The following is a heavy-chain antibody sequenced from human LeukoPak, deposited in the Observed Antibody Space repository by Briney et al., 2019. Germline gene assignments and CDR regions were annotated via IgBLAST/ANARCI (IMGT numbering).Heavy chain of an antibody. D-gene: IGHD4-23*01. V-gene: IGHV3-7*01. CDR1: GFTFSSYW. CDR3: ASYGGNSGGAFDI. CDR2: IKQDGSEK. J-gene: IGHJ3*02. Sequence: PGGSLRLSCAASGFTFSSYWMSWVRQAPGKGLEWVANIKQDGSEKYYVDSVKGRFTISRDNAKNSLYLQMNSLRAEDTAAYYGASYGGNSGGAFDIWGQGTMVTVSS.